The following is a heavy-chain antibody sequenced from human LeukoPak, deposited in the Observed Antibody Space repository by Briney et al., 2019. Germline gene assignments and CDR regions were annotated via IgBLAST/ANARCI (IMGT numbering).Heavy chain of an antibody. D-gene: IGHD1-14*01. V-gene: IGHV3-74*01. Sequence: GGSLRLSCAASGFTFSSYWMHWVRQPPGKGLVWVARFNGDGSSTSYADSVKGRFTISRDNAESTLVLQMNTLRAEDTAVYYCARGPTYINYWGQGTLVTVSS. J-gene: IGHJ4*02. CDR1: GFTFSSYW. CDR2: FNGDGSST. CDR3: ARGPTYINY.